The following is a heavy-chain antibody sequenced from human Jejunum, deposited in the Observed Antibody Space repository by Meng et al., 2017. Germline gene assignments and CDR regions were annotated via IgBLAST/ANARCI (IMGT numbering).Heavy chain of an antibody. Sequence: QVQLVQSGGEVKKTGASVEVSCESSEYSFSNYYLHWMRQAPGQGLGWLGVSNPGGGSTNYAQKFQGRVTMTRDTSANTVYMELGSLKSEDTAVYYCVREFRGGYFDYWGQGTLVTVSS. J-gene: IGHJ4*02. CDR2: SNPGGGST. CDR3: VREFRGGYFDY. D-gene: IGHD3-16*01. CDR1: EYSFSNYY. V-gene: IGHV1-46*01.